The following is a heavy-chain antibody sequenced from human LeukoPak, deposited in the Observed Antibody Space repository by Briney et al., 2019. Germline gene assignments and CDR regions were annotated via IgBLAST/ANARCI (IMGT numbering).Heavy chain of an antibody. J-gene: IGHJ4*02. CDR3: SRGGSGSYYPY. CDR2: IRSKADGGTT. Sequence: GGSLKLSCAASGFTFNIYEMTWVRQAPGKGLEWVGFIRSKADGGTTEYAASVKGRFTISRDDSKSIAYLQMNSLKTEDTAVYYCSRGGSGSYYPYWGQGTLDTVSS. V-gene: IGHV3-49*04. D-gene: IGHD3-10*01. CDR1: GFTFNIYE.